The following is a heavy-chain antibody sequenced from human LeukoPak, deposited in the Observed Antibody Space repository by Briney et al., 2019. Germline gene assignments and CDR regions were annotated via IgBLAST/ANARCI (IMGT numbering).Heavy chain of an antibody. V-gene: IGHV4-30-4*08. CDR1: GGSTSSGDYY. CDR3: AREGSSGYYLYYYYMDV. CDR2: IYYSGST. Sequence: PSETLSLTCTVSGGSTSSGDYYWSWIRQPPGKGLEWIGYIYYSGSTYYNPSLKSRVTISVDTSKNQFSLKLSSVTAADTAVYYCAREGSSGYYLYYYYMDVWGKGTTVTVSS. D-gene: IGHD3-22*01. J-gene: IGHJ6*03.